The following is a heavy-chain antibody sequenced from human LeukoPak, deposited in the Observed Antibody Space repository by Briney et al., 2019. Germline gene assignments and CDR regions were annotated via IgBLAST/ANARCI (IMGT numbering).Heavy chain of an antibody. CDR1: GGTFSSYA. D-gene: IGHD3-3*01. CDR2: IIPIFGTA. Sequence: GASVKVSCKASGGTFSSYAISWVRQAPGQGLEWMGGIIPIFGTANYAQKFQGRVTITTDESTSTAYMELSSLRSEDTAVYYCARGTRFLEWLPEDWFDPWGQGTLVTVSS. J-gene: IGHJ5*02. CDR3: ARGTRFLEWLPEDWFDP. V-gene: IGHV1-69*05.